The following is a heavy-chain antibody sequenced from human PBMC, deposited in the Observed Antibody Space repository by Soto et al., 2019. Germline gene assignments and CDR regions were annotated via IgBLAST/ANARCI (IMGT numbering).Heavy chain of an antibody. CDR3: AHKGPEDWPLDY. CDR2: IYWDDSK. D-gene: IGHD3-9*01. CDR1: GFSLSTSGVG. J-gene: IGHJ4*02. V-gene: IGHV2-5*02. Sequence: QITLKESGPTLVRPTQTLTLTCAFSGFSLSTSGVGVGWIRQPQGKALEWLAVIYWDDSKHYSPSLRSRLTITKDTSKNHVVLTMTNMDPMDTGTYYCAHKGPEDWPLDYWCQGTLVTVSS.